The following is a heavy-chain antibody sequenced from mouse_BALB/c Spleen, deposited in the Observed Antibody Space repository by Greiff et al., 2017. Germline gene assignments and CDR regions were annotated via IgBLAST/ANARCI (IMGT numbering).Heavy chain of an antibody. CDR1: GFSLTSYG. Sequence: VQVVESGPGLVAPSQSLSITCTVSGFSLTSYGVHWVRQPPGKGLEWLGVIWAGGSTNYNSALMSRLSISKDNSKSQVFLKMTSLQTDDTAMYYCAGMGGMNYFDYWGQGTTLTVSS. V-gene: IGHV2-9*02. CDR2: IWAGGST. J-gene: IGHJ2*01. D-gene: IGHD2-3*01. CDR3: AGMGGMNYFDY.